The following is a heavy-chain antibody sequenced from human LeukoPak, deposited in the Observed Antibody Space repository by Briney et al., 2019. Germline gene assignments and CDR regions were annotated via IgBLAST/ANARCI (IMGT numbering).Heavy chain of an antibody. V-gene: IGHV4-59*01. Sequence: SETLSLTCTVSGGSISSYYWSWIRQPPGKGLEWIGYIYYGGSTNYNPSLKSRVTISVDTSKNQFSLKLSSVTAADTAVYYCARGGVTPDYGDLRAYYYYYMDVWGKGTTVTVSS. CDR2: IYYGGST. CDR3: ARGGVTPDYGDLRAYYYYYMDV. CDR1: GGSISSYY. J-gene: IGHJ6*03. D-gene: IGHD4-17*01.